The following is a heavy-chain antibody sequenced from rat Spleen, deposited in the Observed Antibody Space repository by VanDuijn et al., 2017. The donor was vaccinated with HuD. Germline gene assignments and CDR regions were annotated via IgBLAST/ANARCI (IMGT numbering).Heavy chain of an antibody. J-gene: IGHJ2*01. Sequence: EVQLVESGGGLVQPGRSLKLSCLASGFTFSNSGMNWIRQAPGKGLEWVASISSYSSYVYYADTVKGRFTISRDNAQNSLYLQLNSLRSEDTATYYCTRENYYSSDYWGQGVMVTVSS. CDR2: ISSYSSYV. D-gene: IGHD1-1*01. CDR3: TRENYYSSDY. V-gene: IGHV5-34*01. CDR1: GFTFSNSG.